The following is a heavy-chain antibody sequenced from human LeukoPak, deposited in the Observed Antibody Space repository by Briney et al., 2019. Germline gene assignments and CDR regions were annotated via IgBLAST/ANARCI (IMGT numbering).Heavy chain of an antibody. CDR3: AKDKPPSRWFNTIDY. Sequence: GGSLRLSCAASGFTFSSYGMHWVRQAPGKGLEWVAVISYDGSNKYYADSVKGRFTISRDNSKNTLYLQMNSLRAEDTAVYYCAKDKPPSRWFNTIDYWGQGTLVTVSS. D-gene: IGHD3-10*01. J-gene: IGHJ4*02. CDR2: ISYDGSNK. CDR1: GFTFSSYG. V-gene: IGHV3-30*18.